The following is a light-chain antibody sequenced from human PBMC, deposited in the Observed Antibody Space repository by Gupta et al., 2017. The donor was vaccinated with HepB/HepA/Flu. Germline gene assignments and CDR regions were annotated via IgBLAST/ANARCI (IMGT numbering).Light chain of an antibody. CDR3: SSDAGSNNLV. Sequence: QSALTQPPSASWSPGPPVPIPCPATSSDVGGYNYVSGYQQHPGKAPKLMIYEVRKRPAGGPDRFSGSKSGNTASLTVAGLQAEEEDDYYCSSDAGSNNLVFGGGTKLTVL. V-gene: IGLV2-8*01. CDR2: EVR. CDR1: SSDVGGYNY. J-gene: IGLJ2*01.